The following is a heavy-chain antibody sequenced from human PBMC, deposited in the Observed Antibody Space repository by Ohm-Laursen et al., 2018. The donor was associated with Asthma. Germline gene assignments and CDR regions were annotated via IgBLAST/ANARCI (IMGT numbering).Heavy chain of an antibody. D-gene: IGHD3-22*01. CDR2: IYYSGST. Sequence: LSLTCTVSGGSVSSGSYYWSWIRQPPGKGLEWIGYIYYSGSTNYNPSLKSRVTISVDTSKNQFSLKLSSVTAADTAVYYCARVPNYYDSSGYYYVKYHWFDPWGQGTLVTVSS. V-gene: IGHV4-61*01. J-gene: IGHJ5*02. CDR1: GGSVSSGSYY. CDR3: ARVPNYYDSSGYYYVKYHWFDP.